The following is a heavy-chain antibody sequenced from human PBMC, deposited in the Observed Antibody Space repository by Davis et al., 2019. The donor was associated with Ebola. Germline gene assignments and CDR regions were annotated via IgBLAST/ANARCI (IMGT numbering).Heavy chain of an antibody. CDR1: GFTFGTHA. D-gene: IGHD4-17*01. CDR3: AKDTLRSSYYYYGMDV. J-gene: IGHJ6*04. CDR2: ITSTGGST. V-gene: IGHV3-23*01. Sequence: GESLKISCAASGFTFGTHAMSWVRQAPGKGLEWVSSITSTGGSTNYADSVKGRFTISRDNSKNTLYLQMNSLRAEDTAVYYCAKDTLRSSYYYYGMDVWGKGTTVTVSS.